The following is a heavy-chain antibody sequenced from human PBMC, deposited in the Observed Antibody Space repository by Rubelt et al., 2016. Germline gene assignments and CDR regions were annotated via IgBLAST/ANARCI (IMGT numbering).Heavy chain of an antibody. CDR3: ARSKYYYYGMDV. V-gene: IGHV4-31*01. Sequence: QVQLQESGPGLVKPSQTLSLTCTVSGGSISSGGYYWSWIRQHPGKGLEWIGYIYYSGSTYFNPSLKGVVTISVETSKNQFSLKLSSVTAVDTAVYYCARSKYYYYGMDVWGQGTTATVSS. J-gene: IGHJ6*02. CDR1: GGSISSGGYY. D-gene: IGHD4-11*01. CDR2: IYYSGST.